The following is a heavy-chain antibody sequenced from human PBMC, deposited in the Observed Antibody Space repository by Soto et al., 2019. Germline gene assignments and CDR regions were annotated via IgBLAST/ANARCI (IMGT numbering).Heavy chain of an antibody. D-gene: IGHD3-22*01. CDR3: ARLGRNYDSSGYYIIGAFDL. CDR1: GGSISSSSYY. CDR2: IYYSGST. V-gene: IGHV4-39*01. Sequence: SETLSLTCTVSGGSISSSSYYWGWIRQPPGKGLEWIGSIYYSGSTYYNPSLKSRVTISVDTSKNQFSLKLSSVTAADTAVYYCARLGRNYDSSGYYIIGAFDLWGQGTMVTVSS. J-gene: IGHJ3*01.